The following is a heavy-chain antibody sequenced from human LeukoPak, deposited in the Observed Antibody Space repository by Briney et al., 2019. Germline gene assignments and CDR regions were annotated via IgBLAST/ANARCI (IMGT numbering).Heavy chain of an antibody. CDR1: GFTVSSNY. D-gene: IGHD3-9*01. Sequence: GGSLRLSCAASGFTVSSNYMTWVRQAPGKGLEWISRIYSGGSTYYADSAKGRFTISRDNSKNTLYLQMNRLRAEDTAVYYCARAAMKYYDILTGYDYYYDMDVWGKGTTVTISS. CDR2: IYSGGST. CDR3: ARAAMKYYDILTGYDYYYDMDV. J-gene: IGHJ6*03. V-gene: IGHV3-53*01.